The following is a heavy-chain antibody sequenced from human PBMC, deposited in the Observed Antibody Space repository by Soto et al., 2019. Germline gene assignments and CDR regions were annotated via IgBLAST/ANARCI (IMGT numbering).Heavy chain of an antibody. CDR3: ASALLGDGSSGY. CDR2: INQDGSEK. D-gene: IGHD2-21*01. J-gene: IGHJ4*02. CDR1: GFTFSRYW. Sequence: EVQLVESGGGLVQPGGSLSLSCAASGFTFSRYWMTWVRQAPGKGLECVANINQDGSEKNYVDSVKGRFTIPRDNAKNTLYLRMNGLRGEVTAVDCCASALLGDGSSGYWGQGTLVTVSS. V-gene: IGHV3-7*05.